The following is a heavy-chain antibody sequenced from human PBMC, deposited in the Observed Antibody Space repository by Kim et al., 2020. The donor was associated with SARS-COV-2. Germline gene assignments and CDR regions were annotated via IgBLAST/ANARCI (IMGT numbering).Heavy chain of an antibody. Sequence: SETLSLTCTVSGGSINNYYWSWIRQPPGKTLEWIGYIYHSGSTNYNPSLRSRVTMSVDTPKNQFSLKLNSVTAADTAVYYCARRAGGYSGSDYFDNWGQGTRGTVSS. CDR1: GGSINNYY. D-gene: IGHD3-10*01. CDR3: ARRAGGYSGSDYFDN. J-gene: IGHJ4*02. CDR2: IYHSGST. V-gene: IGHV4-59*01.